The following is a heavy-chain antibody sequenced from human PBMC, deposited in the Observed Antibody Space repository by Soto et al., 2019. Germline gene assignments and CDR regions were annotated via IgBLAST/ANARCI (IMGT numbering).Heavy chain of an antibody. CDR2: ISSSGSTI. CDR1: GFTFSDYY. V-gene: IGHV3-11*01. CDR3: AREISVSRPSRSRIVVVPAAILF. J-gene: IGHJ4*02. D-gene: IGHD2-2*02. Sequence: GGSLRLSCAASGFTFSDYYMSWIRQAPGKGLEWVSYISSSGSTIYYADSAKGRFTISRDNAKNSLYLQMNSLRAEDTAVYYCAREISVSRPSRSRIVVVPAAILFGGQGTLVTVSS.